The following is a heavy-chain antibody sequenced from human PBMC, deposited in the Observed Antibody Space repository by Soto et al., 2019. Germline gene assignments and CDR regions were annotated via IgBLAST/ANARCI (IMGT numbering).Heavy chain of an antibody. V-gene: IGHV3-23*01. CDR2: ISGSGGST. J-gene: IGHJ6*02. D-gene: IGHD1-26*01. Sequence: GGSLRLSCAASGFTFSSYAMSWVRQAPGKGLEWVSAISGSGGSTYYADSVKGRFTISRDNSKNTLYLQMNSLRAEDTAVYYCAKVPSGRHRWGHYYYYGMDVWGQGTTVTVSS. CDR1: GFTFSSYA. CDR3: AKVPSGRHRWGHYYYYGMDV.